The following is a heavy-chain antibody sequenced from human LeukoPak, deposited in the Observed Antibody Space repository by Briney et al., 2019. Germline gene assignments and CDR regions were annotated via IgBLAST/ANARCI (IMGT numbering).Heavy chain of an antibody. CDR1: GFTFDDYG. Sequence: LSGGSLRLSCAASGFTFDDYGMSWVRQAPGKGLEWVSGINWNGGSTGYADSVRGRFTISRDNAKNSLYLQMNSLRAEDTALYYCARVALPDYDSSGYPRYYYMDVWGKGTTVTVSS. CDR2: INWNGGST. D-gene: IGHD3-22*01. CDR3: ARVALPDYDSSGYPRYYYMDV. V-gene: IGHV3-20*04. J-gene: IGHJ6*03.